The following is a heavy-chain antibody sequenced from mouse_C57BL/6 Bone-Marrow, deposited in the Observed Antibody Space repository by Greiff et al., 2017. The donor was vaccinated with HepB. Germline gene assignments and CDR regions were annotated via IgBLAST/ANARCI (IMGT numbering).Heavy chain of an antibody. CDR2: ISDGGSYT. D-gene: IGHD1-1*01. J-gene: IGHJ2*01. V-gene: IGHV5-4*01. Sequence: EVQREESGGGLVKPGGSLKLSCAASGFTFSSYAMSWVRQTPEKRLEWVATISDGGSYTYYPDNVKGRFTISRDDAKNNLYLQMSHLKSEDTAMYYCTRNYGWDYWGQGTTLTVSA. CDR3: TRNYGWDY. CDR1: GFTFSSYA.